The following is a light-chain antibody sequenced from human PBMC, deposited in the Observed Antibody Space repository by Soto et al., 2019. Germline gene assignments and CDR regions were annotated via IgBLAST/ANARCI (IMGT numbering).Light chain of an antibody. CDR1: QSISGY. CDR2: AAS. Sequence: IKMTQSPSSLSTSVGHTVTITRRASQSISGYLDWYQQKPGKAPKLLIYAASSLQSGVPSRFSGSGSGTDFTLTISSLQPEDFATYYCQQLNTYPITFARRTRLEI. CDR3: QQLNTYPIT. J-gene: IGKJ5*01. V-gene: IGKV1-39*01.